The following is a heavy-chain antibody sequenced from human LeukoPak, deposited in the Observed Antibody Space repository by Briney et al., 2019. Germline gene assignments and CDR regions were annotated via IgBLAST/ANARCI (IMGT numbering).Heavy chain of an antibody. D-gene: IGHD3-9*01. J-gene: IGHJ5*02. CDR1: GFTFSSYA. CDR3: ARESGREGYDIGL. Sequence: PGRSLRLSCAASGFTFSSYAMHWVRQAPGKGLEWVAVITYDGSNQYYADSVKGRFTISRDNSKSTLFLQMNSLRVEDTAAYFCARESGREGYDIGLWGQGTLVTVSS. V-gene: IGHV3-30-3*01. CDR2: ITYDGSNQ.